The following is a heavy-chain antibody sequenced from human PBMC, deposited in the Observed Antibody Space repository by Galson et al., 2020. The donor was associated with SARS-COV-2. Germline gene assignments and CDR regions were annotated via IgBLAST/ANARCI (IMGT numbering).Heavy chain of an antibody. J-gene: IGHJ4*02. D-gene: IGHD1-26*01. CDR3: ARSPSLSIVGATRYFDY. CDR2: INPSGGST. CDR1: GYTFTSYY. V-gene: IGHV1-46*01. Sequence: ASVKVSCKASGYTFTSYYMHWVRQAPGQGLEWMGIINPSGGSTSYAQKFQGIVTMTRDTSTSTVYMELSSLRSEDTAVYYCARSPSLSIVGATRYFDYWGQGTLVTVSS.